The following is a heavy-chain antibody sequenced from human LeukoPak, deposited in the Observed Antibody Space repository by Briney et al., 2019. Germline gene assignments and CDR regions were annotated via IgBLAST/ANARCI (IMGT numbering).Heavy chain of an antibody. J-gene: IGHJ5*02. CDR1: GFTFSSYG. D-gene: IGHD6-19*01. CDR3: AKDRGSGWTPVWFDP. CDR2: LSDGGRST. Sequence: GGSLRLSCAASGFTFSSYGMSWVRQAPGKGLEWVSALSDGGRSTYYADSVKGRFTISRDNSKNTLYLQMNSLRAEDTAVYYCAKDRGSGWTPVWFDPWGQGTLVTVSS. V-gene: IGHV3-23*01.